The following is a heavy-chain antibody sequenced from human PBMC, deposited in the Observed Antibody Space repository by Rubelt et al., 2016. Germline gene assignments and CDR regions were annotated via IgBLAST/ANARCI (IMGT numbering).Heavy chain of an antibody. D-gene: IGHD6-13*01. J-gene: IGHJ5*02. CDR1: GGSFSGYY. CDR2: INHSGST. V-gene: IGHV4-34*01. Sequence: QVQLQQWGAGLLKPSETLSLTCAVYGGSFSGYYWSWIRQPPGQGLEWIGEINHSGSTNYNPSLKSRVTISGETSKNRFVLKLSAVTAADTAVYYCARGLARAAAAPRRLWFDPWGQGTLVTVSS. CDR3: ARGLARAAAAPRRLWFDP.